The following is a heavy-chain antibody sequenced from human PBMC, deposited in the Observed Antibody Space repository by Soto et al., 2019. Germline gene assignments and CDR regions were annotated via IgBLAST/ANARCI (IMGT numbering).Heavy chain of an antibody. Sequence: SVKVSCKASGGTFSSYAISWVRQAPGQGLEWMGGIIPIFGAANYAQKFQGRVTITADKSTSTAYMELSSLRSEDTAVYYCSRLDGYCSGGSCPTEFDSWGQGTQVTVSS. V-gene: IGHV1-69*06. CDR1: GGTFSSYA. D-gene: IGHD2-15*01. CDR3: SRLDGYCSGGSCPTEFDS. CDR2: IIPIFGAA. J-gene: IGHJ5*01.